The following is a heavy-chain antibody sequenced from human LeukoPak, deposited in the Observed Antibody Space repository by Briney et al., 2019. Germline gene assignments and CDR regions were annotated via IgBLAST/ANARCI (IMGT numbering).Heavy chain of an antibody. CDR2: INPSGGST. J-gene: IGHJ4*02. V-gene: IGHV1-46*01. CDR1: GYTSTSYY. Sequence: GASVKVSCKASGYTSTSYYMHWVRQAPGQGLEWMGIINPSGGSTSYAQKFQGRVTMTRDTSTSTAYMELRSLRSDDTAVYYCAREGFGGYDFWDYWGQGTLVTVSS. CDR3: AREGFGGYDFWDY. D-gene: IGHD5-12*01.